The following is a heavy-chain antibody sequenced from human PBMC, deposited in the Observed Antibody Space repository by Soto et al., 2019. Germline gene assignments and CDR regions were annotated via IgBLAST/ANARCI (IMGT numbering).Heavy chain of an antibody. V-gene: IGHV3-30*18. CDR2: ITYDGSNK. D-gene: IGHD4-17*01. Sequence: QVQLVESGGGVVQPGRSLRLSCAASGFTFSSYGMHWVRQAPGKGLEWVAVITYDGSNKYYADSVKGRFTISRDNSKNTQYLHMNSLGAEDTAAYYCSKDFPVYGGIFNDAFDIWGQGTMVTPSS. J-gene: IGHJ3*02. CDR1: GFTFSSYG. CDR3: SKDFPVYGGIFNDAFDI.